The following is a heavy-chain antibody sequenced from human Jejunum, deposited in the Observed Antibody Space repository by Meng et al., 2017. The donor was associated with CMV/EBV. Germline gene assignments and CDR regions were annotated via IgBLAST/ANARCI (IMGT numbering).Heavy chain of an antibody. CDR3: ARDSGVSY. CDR1: GGSMSPYS. Sequence: LSLTCTVSGGSMSPYSWSWIRQSPGKGLEWLGYIFSNGTTNYNPSLKSRLTLSIDTSKRQYSLSLNSVTAADTVVYFCARDSGVSYWGQGTLVTVSS. J-gene: IGHJ4*02. CDR2: IFSNGTT. V-gene: IGHV4-59*01. D-gene: IGHD5/OR15-5a*01.